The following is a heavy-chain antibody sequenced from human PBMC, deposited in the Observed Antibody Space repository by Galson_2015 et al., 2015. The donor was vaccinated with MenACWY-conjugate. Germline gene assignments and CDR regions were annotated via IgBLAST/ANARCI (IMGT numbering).Heavy chain of an antibody. V-gene: IGHV2-70*01. CDR2: IDWDDDK. Sequence: QPPGKALEWLALIDWDDDKYYSTSLKTRLTISKDTSKNQVVLTMTNMDPVDTATYYCARIGAIYGAFDYWGQGTLVTVSS. CDR3: ARIGAIYGAFDY. D-gene: IGHD2/OR15-2a*01. J-gene: IGHJ4*02.